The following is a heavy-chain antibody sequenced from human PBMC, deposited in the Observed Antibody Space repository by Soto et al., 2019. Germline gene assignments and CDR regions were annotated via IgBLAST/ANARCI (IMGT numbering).Heavy chain of an antibody. J-gene: IGHJ3*02. CDR1: GFTFSSYA. Sequence: PGGSLRLSCAASGFTFSSYAMHWVRQAPGKGLEWVAVISYDGSNKYYADSVKGRFTISRDNSKNTLYLQMNSLRAEDTAVYYCARLLSYYYDSSGLPFDAFDIWGQGTMVTVSS. D-gene: IGHD3-22*01. CDR3: ARLLSYYYDSSGLPFDAFDI. V-gene: IGHV3-30-3*01. CDR2: ISYDGSNK.